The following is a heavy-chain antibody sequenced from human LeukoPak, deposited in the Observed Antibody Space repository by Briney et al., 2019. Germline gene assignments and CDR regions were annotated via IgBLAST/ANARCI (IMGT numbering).Heavy chain of an antibody. V-gene: IGHV5-51*01. D-gene: IGHD6-13*01. CDR3: ARWTALDSSSWFFDY. J-gene: IGHJ4*02. CDR1: GYSFTNYW. Sequence: GESLKISCKGSGYSFTNYWIGWVRQMPGKGLEWMAIIYPGDSDTRYSPSFQGQVTISADKSISTAYLQWSSLKASDTAMYYCARWTALDSSSWFFDYWGQGTLVTVSS. CDR2: IYPGDSDT.